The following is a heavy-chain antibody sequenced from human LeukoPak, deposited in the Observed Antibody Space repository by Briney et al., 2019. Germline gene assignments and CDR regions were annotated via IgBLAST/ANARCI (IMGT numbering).Heavy chain of an antibody. CDR3: AKESGKFDY. J-gene: IGHJ4*02. CDR2: ISADGGST. CDR1: GLNFDDSA. V-gene: IGHV3-43*02. Sequence: GGSLRLSCVATGLNFDDSAMHWVRQAPGKGLEWVSLISADGGSTFSADSVKGRFSISRDNSKNSLYLQMNSLRSEDTAMYYCAKESGKFDYWGQGTLVAVSS.